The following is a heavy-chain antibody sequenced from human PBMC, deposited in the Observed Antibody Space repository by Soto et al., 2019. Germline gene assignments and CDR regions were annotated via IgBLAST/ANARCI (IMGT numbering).Heavy chain of an antibody. CDR1: GLTFSSPW. D-gene: IGHD4-17*01. J-gene: IGHJ4*02. Sequence: EVQLVESGGTLVQPEGSLRLSCAASGLTFSSPWMSWVRQAPGKGLEWVANMKQDDSEKYYLESVKGRFTISRDNTKNSLDLQMNSLRVEDTAVYYCTRDDYYGGTSRDWGQGTLVTVSS. V-gene: IGHV3-7*01. CDR3: TRDDYYGGTSRD. CDR2: MKQDDSEK.